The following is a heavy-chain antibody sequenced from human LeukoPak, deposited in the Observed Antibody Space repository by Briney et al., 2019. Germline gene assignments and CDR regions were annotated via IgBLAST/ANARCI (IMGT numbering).Heavy chain of an antibody. J-gene: IGHJ4*02. D-gene: IGHD4-17*01. Sequence: SETLSLTCTVSGGSISPFYWSWIRQPPGKALEWIGYIYYSGSSNYNPSLKSRVTISVDTSKKQFSLKLSSVTATDTAVYYCASSYTVMTPAYYFDYWGQGALVTVSS. V-gene: IGHV4-59*01. CDR1: GGSISPFY. CDR2: IYYSGSS. CDR3: ASSYTVMTPAYYFDY.